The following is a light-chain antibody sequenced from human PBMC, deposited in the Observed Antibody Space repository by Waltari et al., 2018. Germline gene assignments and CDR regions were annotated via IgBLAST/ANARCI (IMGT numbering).Light chain of an antibody. CDR3: TSYTSLSTWV. CDR2: DVS. Sequence: QSALPQPASVSGSPGQSIAISCTGTSSAVGGFNYVSWYQRHPGKAPKLIIYDVSDRPSGVSNRFSGSKSGNTASLTISGLQAEDEADYYCTSYTSLSTWVFGGGTKLTVL. CDR1: SSAVGGFNY. J-gene: IGLJ3*02. V-gene: IGLV2-14*03.